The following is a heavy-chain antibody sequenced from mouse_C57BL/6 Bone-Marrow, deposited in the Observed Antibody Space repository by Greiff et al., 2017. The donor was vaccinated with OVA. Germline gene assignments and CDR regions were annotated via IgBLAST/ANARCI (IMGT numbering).Heavy chain of an antibody. CDR3: ARRGRGLERPLDD. CDR1: GYTFTSYW. J-gene: IGHJ2*01. D-gene: IGHD3-3*01. CDR2: IDPSDSYT. V-gene: IGHV1-69*01. Sequence: QVQLQQSGAELVQPGASVKLSCKASGYTFTSYWMTWVKQRPGQGLEWIGEIDPSDSYTNYNQKFKGRSTLTVDNSSSTVYMQLSSLTSEDSAVYYCARRGRGLERPLDDWGQGTTLTVSS.